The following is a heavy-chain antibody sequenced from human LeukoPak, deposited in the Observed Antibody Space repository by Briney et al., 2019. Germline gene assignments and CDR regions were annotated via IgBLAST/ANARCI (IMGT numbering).Heavy chain of an antibody. Sequence: GGSLRLSCAASGLTFSSYAMSWVRQAPGKGLEWVSAIGGSGGSTYYADSVKGRFTISRDNSKNTLYLQMNSLRAEDTAVYYCAKDLVSGWPEGAFDIWGQGTMVTVSS. CDR2: IGGSGGST. V-gene: IGHV3-23*01. J-gene: IGHJ3*02. CDR3: AKDLVSGWPEGAFDI. CDR1: GLTFSSYA. D-gene: IGHD6-19*01.